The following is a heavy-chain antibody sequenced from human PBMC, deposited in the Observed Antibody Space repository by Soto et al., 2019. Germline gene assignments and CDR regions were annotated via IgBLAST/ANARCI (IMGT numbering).Heavy chain of an antibody. V-gene: IGHV4-39*01. CDR1: CGSISSSSYY. D-gene: IGHD2-8*01. CDR2: IYYSGST. J-gene: IGHJ4*02. CDR3: ASPYCTNGVCYLFDY. Sequence: QLQLQESGPRLVKPSETLSLTCTVSCGSISSSSYYWGWIRQPPGQGLEWIGSIYYSGSTYYNPSRKSRVTISVYPSKNQFSLKLSSVTAAYTAVYYCASPYCTNGVCYLFDYWGQVTLVTVSS.